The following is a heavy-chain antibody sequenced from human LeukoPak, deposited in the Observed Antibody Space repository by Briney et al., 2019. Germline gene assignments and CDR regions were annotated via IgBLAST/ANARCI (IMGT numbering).Heavy chain of an antibody. D-gene: IGHD6-6*01. Sequence: SETLSLTCTVSGGSISSYYWSWIRQPRGKGLEWIGYIYYSGSTNYNPSLKSRVTISVDTSKNQFSLKLSSVTAADTAVYYCARVHSSSSFDYWGQGTLVTVSS. J-gene: IGHJ4*02. CDR1: GGSISSYY. V-gene: IGHV4-59*01. CDR3: ARVHSSSSFDY. CDR2: IYYSGST.